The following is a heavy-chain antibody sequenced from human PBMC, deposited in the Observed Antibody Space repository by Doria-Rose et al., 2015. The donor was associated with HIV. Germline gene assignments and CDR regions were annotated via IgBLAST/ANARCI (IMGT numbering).Heavy chain of an antibody. Sequence: QITLKESGPVLVKPTETLTLTCTVSGVSLSSPGMGVSWIRQPPGKALEWLANIFSDDERSHKTSLKSRLTISRGTYKSQVVLTMTDMDPVDTATYYCARIKSSRWYHKYYFDFWGQGTLVIVSA. CDR3: ARIKSSRWYHKYYFDF. D-gene: IGHD6-13*01. J-gene: IGHJ4*02. CDR1: GVSLSSPGMG. CDR2: IFSDDER. V-gene: IGHV2-26*01.